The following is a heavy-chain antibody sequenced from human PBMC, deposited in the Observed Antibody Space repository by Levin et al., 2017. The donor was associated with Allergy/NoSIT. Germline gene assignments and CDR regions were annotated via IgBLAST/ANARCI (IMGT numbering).Heavy chain of an antibody. Sequence: SETLSLTCTVSGGSISSSSYYWGWIRQPPGKGLEWIGSIYYSGSTYYNPSLKSRVTISVDTSKNQFSLKLSSVTAADTAVYYCARHPADQKHIQPSITGFLHYVNYYYYYMDVWGKGTTVTVSS. J-gene: IGHJ6*03. CDR2: IYYSGST. D-gene: IGHD1-20*01. CDR1: GGSISSSSYY. CDR3: ARHPADQKHIQPSITGFLHYVNYYYYYMDV. V-gene: IGHV4-39*01.